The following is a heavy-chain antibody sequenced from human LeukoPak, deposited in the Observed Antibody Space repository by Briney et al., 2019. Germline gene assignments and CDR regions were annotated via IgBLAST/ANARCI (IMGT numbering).Heavy chain of an antibody. CDR1: GFTFSNYC. Sequence: GGSLRLSCAASGFTFSNYCIHWVRQAPGRGLEWVAFIRYDGDIKYYADSVKGRFTISRDNSKNTLYLQMNSLRAEDTAVYYCAKISGTVTLNYLGQGTLVTVSS. CDR2: IRYDGDIK. J-gene: IGHJ4*02. CDR3: AKISGTVTLNY. D-gene: IGHD2-15*01. V-gene: IGHV3-30*02.